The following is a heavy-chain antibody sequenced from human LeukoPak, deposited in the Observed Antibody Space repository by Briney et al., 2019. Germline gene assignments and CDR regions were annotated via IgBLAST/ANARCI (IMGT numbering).Heavy chain of an antibody. J-gene: IGHJ4*02. CDR2: IYSGGST. CDR1: GFTVSSNY. V-gene: IGHV3-53*01. D-gene: IGHD3-10*01. Sequence: GGSLRLSCAASGFTVSSNYMSWVRQAPGKGLAWVSVIYSGGSTYYADSVKGRFTISRDNSKNTLYLQMNSLRAEDTAVYYCARSYGSGSYYYNYWGQGTLVTVSS. CDR3: ARSYGSGSYYYNY.